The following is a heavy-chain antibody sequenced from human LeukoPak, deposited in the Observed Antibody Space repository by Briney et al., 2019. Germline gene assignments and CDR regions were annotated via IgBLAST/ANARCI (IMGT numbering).Heavy chain of an antibody. D-gene: IGHD2-15*01. CDR1: GYTLTELS. V-gene: IGHV1-24*01. J-gene: IGHJ4*02. CDR2: FDPEDGET. CDR3: ATVGVVAATLGFDY. Sequence: ASVKVSXKVSGYTLTELSMHWVRQAPGKGLEWMGGFDPEDGETIYAQKFQGRVTMTEDTSTDTAYMELSSLRSEDTAVYYCATVGVVAATLGFDYWGQGTLVTVSS.